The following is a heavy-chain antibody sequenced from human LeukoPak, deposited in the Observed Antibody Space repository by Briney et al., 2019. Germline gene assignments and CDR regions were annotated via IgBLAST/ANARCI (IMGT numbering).Heavy chain of an antibody. CDR1: EFTFSSYA. J-gene: IGHJ4*02. D-gene: IGHD3-16*01. CDR3: AKDLGYLTPWDY. Sequence: PGGSLRLSCAASEFTFSSYAMGWVRQAPGKGLEWVSAISGSGGSTYYADSVKGRFTISRDNSKNTLYLQMNSLRAEDTAVYYCAKDLGYLTPWDYWGRGTLVTVSS. CDR2: ISGSGGST. V-gene: IGHV3-23*01.